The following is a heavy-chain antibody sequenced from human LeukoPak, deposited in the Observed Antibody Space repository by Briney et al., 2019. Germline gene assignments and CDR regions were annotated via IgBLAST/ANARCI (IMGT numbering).Heavy chain of an antibody. D-gene: IGHD3-10*01. CDR1: GGSFSGYY. CDR3: ARLYYSLDY. J-gene: IGHJ4*02. V-gene: IGHV4-34*01. CDR2: INHSGST. Sequence: SETLSLTCAVYGGSFSGYYWSWIRQPPGKGLEWIGEINHSGSTNYNPSLKSRVTISVDTSKNQFSLKLSSVTAADTAVYYCARLYYSLDYWGQGTLVTVSS.